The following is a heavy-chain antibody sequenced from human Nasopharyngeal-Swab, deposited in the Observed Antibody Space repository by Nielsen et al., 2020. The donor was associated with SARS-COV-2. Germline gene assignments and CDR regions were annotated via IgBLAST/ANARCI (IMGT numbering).Heavy chain of an antibody. Sequence: SETLSLTCAVYGGSFSGYYWSWIQPPGKGLEWIGEINHSGSTNYNPSLKSRVTISVDTSKNQFSLKLSSVTAADTAVYYCARAGGITIFGVVIIDAFDIWGQGTMVTVSS. CDR2: INHSGST. V-gene: IGHV4-34*01. D-gene: IGHD3-3*01. J-gene: IGHJ3*02. CDR3: ARAGGITIFGVVIIDAFDI. CDR1: GGSFSGYY.